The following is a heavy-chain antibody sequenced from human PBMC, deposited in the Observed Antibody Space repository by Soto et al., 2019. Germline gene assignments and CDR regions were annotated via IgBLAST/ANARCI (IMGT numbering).Heavy chain of an antibody. Sequence: SETLSLTCAVYGGSFSSNWGNWVRQTPGKGLEWIGEAHQSGRTNYNPSLKSRVTISVDKSKNRFSLNLSSVTAADTAVYYCARSEATVLDSWGQGTLVTVSS. CDR2: AHQSGRT. D-gene: IGHD4-17*01. CDR3: ARSEATVLDS. J-gene: IGHJ4*02. V-gene: IGHV4-4*02. CDR1: GGSFSSNW.